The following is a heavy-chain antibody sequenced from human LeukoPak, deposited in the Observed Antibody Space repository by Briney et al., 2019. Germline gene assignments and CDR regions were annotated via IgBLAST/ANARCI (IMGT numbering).Heavy chain of an antibody. D-gene: IGHD3-9*01. CDR1: GGSFSGYY. CDR2: INHSGSS. CDR3: ARARGRYIDFLDY. Sequence: SETLSLTCAVYGGSFSGYYWTWIRQPPGKGLEWIGEINHSGSSNYSPSLKSRVTISVDTSKNQFPLKLSSVTAADTAVYYCARARGRYIDFLDYWGQGTLITVSS. J-gene: IGHJ4*02. V-gene: IGHV4-34*01.